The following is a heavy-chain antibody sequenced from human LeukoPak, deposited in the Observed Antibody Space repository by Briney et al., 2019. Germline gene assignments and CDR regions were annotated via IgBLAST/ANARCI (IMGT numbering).Heavy chain of an antibody. Sequence: GRSRRLSCAASGFTFSSYGMHWVRQAPGKGLEWVAVIWYDGSNKYYADSVKGRFTISRDNSRNTLYLQMNSLRAEDTAVYYCARGNGYSYGYLDYWGQGTLVTVSS. D-gene: IGHD5-18*01. V-gene: IGHV3-33*01. CDR2: IWYDGSNK. CDR1: GFTFSSYG. J-gene: IGHJ4*02. CDR3: ARGNGYSYGYLDY.